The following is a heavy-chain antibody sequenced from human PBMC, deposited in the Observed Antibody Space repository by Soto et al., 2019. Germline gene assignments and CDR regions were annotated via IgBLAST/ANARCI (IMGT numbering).Heavy chain of an antibody. Sequence: EVPLVESGGGLVQPGGSLKLSCAASGFTFSDSAMHWFRLASGKGLEWVGRIRSNVNNYATAYAASVKGRFTISRDDSKNTVYLEMKSLKTEDTAVYYCTKPRYDSTGHEYWGQGTLVTVSS. D-gene: IGHD3-22*01. J-gene: IGHJ4*02. CDR3: TKPRYDSTGHEY. CDR2: IRSNVNNYAT. CDR1: GFTFSDSA. V-gene: IGHV3-73*01.